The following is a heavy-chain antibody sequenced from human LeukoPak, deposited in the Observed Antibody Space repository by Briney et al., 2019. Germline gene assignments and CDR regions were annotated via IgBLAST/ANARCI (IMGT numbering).Heavy chain of an antibody. D-gene: IGHD3-10*01. CDR2: IIPIFGTA. Sequence: SVKVSCKASGGTFSSYAISWVRQAPGQGLEWMGGIIPIFGTANYAQKFQGRVTITADESTSTAYMELSSLRSEDTAVYYCARSPMVPTGXFDYWGQGTLVTVSS. CDR1: GGTFSSYA. CDR3: ARSPMVPTGXFDY. V-gene: IGHV1-69*01. J-gene: IGHJ4*02.